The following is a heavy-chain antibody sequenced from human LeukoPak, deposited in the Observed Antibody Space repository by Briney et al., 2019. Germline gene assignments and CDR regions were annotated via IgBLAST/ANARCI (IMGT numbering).Heavy chain of an antibody. D-gene: IGHD6-6*01. Sequence: PSETLSLTCTVSGGSISTYYWSWIRRPPGKGLEWIAYIHASGPTNYNPSLKSRITISVDTSKNQFSLKLSSVTAADTAVYYCARHDAGIAARPFDNWGQGTLVSVSS. CDR2: IHASGPT. CDR3: ARHDAGIAARPFDN. J-gene: IGHJ4*02. CDR1: GGSISTYY. V-gene: IGHV4-4*09.